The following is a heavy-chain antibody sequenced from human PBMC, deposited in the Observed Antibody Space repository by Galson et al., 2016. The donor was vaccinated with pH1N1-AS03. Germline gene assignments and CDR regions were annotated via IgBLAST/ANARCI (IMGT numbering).Heavy chain of an antibody. D-gene: IGHD3-10*01. CDR2: ISSNGGST. CDR3: STAHGSGPREFDY. CDR1: GFTFSSYA. Sequence: SLRLSCAASGFTFSSYAMHWVRQPPGKGPEYVSAISSNGGSTWYADYVKGRLTISRDDSENTLHLQMNSLKSEDTGVYYCSTAHGSGPREFDYLGHGTLVTASS. J-gene: IGHJ4*01. V-gene: IGHV3-64*04.